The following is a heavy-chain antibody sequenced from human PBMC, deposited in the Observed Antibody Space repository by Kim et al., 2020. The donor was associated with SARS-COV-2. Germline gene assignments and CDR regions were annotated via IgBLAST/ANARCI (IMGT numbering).Heavy chain of an antibody. CDR3: ARVSRGYYGSGSYYDHRGWFDP. Sequence: ASVKVSCKASGYTFTSYYMHWVRQAPGQGLEWMGIINPSGGSTSYAQKFQGRVTMTRDTSTSTVYMELSSLRSEDTAVYYCARVSRGYYGSGSYYDHRGWFDPWGQGTLVTVSS. CDR2: INPSGGST. V-gene: IGHV1-46*01. J-gene: IGHJ5*02. D-gene: IGHD3-10*01. CDR1: GYTFTSYY.